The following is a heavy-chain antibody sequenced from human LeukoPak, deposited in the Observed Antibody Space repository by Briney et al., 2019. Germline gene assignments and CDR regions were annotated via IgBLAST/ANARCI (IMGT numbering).Heavy chain of an antibody. J-gene: IGHJ5*02. Sequence: PGGSLRLSCAASGFTFSSYAMHWVRQAPGKGLEWVAVISYDGSNKYYADSVKGRFTISRDNSKNTLYLQMNSLRAEDTAVYYCAKADYLWGQGTLVTVSS. V-gene: IGHV3-30*04. CDR1: GFTFSSYA. CDR2: ISYDGSNK. D-gene: IGHD3-3*01. CDR3: AKADYL.